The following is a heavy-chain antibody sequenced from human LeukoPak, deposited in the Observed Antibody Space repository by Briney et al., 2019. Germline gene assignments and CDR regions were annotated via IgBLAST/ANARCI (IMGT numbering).Heavy chain of an antibody. CDR2: IYYSGST. CDR3: ARGGNSGYDLHFDY. Sequence: PSETLSLTCTVSGGSISSYYWSWIRQPPGKGLEWIGYIYYSGSTNYNPSLKSRVTISVDTSKNQFSLKLSSVTAADTAVYYCARGGNSGYDLHFDYWGQGTLATVSS. V-gene: IGHV4-59*01. J-gene: IGHJ4*02. D-gene: IGHD5-12*01. CDR1: GGSISSYY.